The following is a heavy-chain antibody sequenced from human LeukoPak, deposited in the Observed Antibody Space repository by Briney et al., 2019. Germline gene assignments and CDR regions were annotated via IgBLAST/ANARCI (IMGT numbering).Heavy chain of an antibody. CDR3: ARDGEMPTIYFDY. CDR2: IKQDGSEK. J-gene: IGHJ4*02. V-gene: IGHV3-7*01. Sequence: EGSLRLSCAVSGFTFSSHWMSWVRQAPGKGLEWVANIKQDGSEKYYVDSVKGRFTIFRDNAKKSLFLQMNSLRAEDTAVYYCARDGEMPTIYFDYWGQGTLVTVSS. CDR1: GFTFSSHW. D-gene: IGHD5-24*01.